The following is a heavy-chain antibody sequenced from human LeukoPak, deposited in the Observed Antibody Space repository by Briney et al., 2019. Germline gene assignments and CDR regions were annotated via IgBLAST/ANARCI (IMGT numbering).Heavy chain of an antibody. CDR1: GFKFDDYA. Sequence: TGRSLRLFCGASGFKFDDYAMHWVRLGPGKGLEWVSGISWSSGHMDYADSVKGRFTISRDNAKNSLYLQMDSLRPEDTALYYCARSVVVVAATPTHFDLWGRGTQVTVSS. CDR2: ISWSSGHM. CDR3: ARSVVVVAATPTHFDL. J-gene: IGHJ2*01. D-gene: IGHD2-15*01. V-gene: IGHV3-9*01.